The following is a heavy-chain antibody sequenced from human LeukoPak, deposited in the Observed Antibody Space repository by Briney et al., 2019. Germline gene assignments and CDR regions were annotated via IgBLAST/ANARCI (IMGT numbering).Heavy chain of an antibody. V-gene: IGHV4-38-2*02. CDR1: GYSISIDYY. CDR3: ARGGTGYYDSSYYYPY. J-gene: IGHJ4*02. Sequence: SETLSLICNVSGYSISIDYYWGWIRQPPGKGLEWIGSIHQIGSTYYNPSLKSRVGILMDKSKNQFSLRLNSVTAADTAVYYCARGGTGYYDSSYYYPYWGQGTLVTVSS. D-gene: IGHD3-22*01. CDR2: IHQIGST.